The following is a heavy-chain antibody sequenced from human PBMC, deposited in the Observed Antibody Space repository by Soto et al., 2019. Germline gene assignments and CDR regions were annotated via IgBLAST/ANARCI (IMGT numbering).Heavy chain of an antibody. CDR3: ARGLEGVNWFDP. Sequence: RASVKASCKASGYTFTSYDINWVRQATGQGLEWMGWMNPNSGNTGYAQKFQGRVTMTRNTSISTAYMELSSLRSEDTAVYYCARGLEGVNWFDPWGQGTLVTVS. CDR2: MNPNSGNT. J-gene: IGHJ5*02. D-gene: IGHD3-10*01. V-gene: IGHV1-8*01. CDR1: GYTFTSYD.